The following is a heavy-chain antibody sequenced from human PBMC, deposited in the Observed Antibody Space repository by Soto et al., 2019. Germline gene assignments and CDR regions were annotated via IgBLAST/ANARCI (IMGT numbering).Heavy chain of an antibody. D-gene: IGHD4-4*01. V-gene: IGHV3-9*01. J-gene: IGHJ6*03. CDR3: AKSNYAYYYYYMDV. Sequence: EVQLVESGGGLVQPGRSLRLSCAATGFTFDDYAMHWVRQAPGKGLEWVSSISWNSGDIGYADSVKGRFTISRDNAKNSLHLQMNSLRAEDTALYYCAKSNYAYYYYYMDVWGKGTTVTVSS. CDR2: ISWNSGDI. CDR1: GFTFDDYA.